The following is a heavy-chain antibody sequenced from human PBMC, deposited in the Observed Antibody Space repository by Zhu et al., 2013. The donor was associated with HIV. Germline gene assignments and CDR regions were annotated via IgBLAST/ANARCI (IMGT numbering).Heavy chain of an antibody. Sequence: QVQLVQSGAEVKKPGSSVKVSCKASGGTFSSYAISWVRQAPGQGLEWMGGIIPIFGTANYAQKFQGRVTITADKSTSTAYMEMSSLRSDDTAVYYCARDHLEVGIIFNWFDPGAREPWSTVSS. CDR1: GGTFSSYA. J-gene: IGHJ5*02. V-gene: IGHV1-69*06. CDR2: IIPIFGTA. D-gene: IGHD1-1*01. CDR3: ARDHLEVGIIFNWFDP.